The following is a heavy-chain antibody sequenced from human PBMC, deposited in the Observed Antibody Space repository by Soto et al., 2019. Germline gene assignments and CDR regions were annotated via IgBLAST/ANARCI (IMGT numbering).Heavy chain of an antibody. CDR3: ARALAAARTQYYFDY. CDR2: INSSSSNI. CDR1: GFTFSNSW. D-gene: IGHD6-13*01. Sequence: GGSLRLSCAASGFTFSNSWMHWVRQAPGKGLVWVSRINSSSSNINYADSVQGRFTISRDNAKNSLYLQMNSLRAEDTAVYYCARALAAARTQYYFDYWGQGTLVTVSS. V-gene: IGHV3-21*01. J-gene: IGHJ4*02.